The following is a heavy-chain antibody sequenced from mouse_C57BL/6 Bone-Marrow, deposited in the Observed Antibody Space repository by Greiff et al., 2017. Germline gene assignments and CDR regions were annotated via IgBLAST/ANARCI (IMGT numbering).Heavy chain of an antibody. D-gene: IGHD1-1*01. Sequence: EVQLQQSGPELVKPGASVKISCKASGYSFTDYNMNWVKQSNGKSLEWIGVINPNYGTTSYNQKFKGKATLTVDQSSSTAYIQLNSLTSEDSAVYYCARNYYGSSWGDWYFDVWGTGTTVTVSS. CDR1: GYSFTDYN. J-gene: IGHJ1*03. CDR2: INPNYGTT. V-gene: IGHV1-39*01. CDR3: ARNYYGSSWGDWYFDV.